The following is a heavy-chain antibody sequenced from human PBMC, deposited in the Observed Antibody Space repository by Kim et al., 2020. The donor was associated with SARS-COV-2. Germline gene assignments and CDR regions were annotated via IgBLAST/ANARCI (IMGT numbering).Heavy chain of an antibody. J-gene: IGHJ6*02. V-gene: IGHV3-30-3*01. CDR1: GFTFSSCA. CDR2: ISYDGSNK. Sequence: GGSLRPSCAASGFTFSSCAIHWVRQAPGKGLEWVAVISYDGSNKNYADSVKGRFTISRDNSKNTLYLQMNSLRAEDTALYYCARDPGSRLRGLTYSYYGMDVWGQGTTVTVSS. D-gene: IGHD3-10*01. CDR3: ARDPGSRLRGLTYSYYGMDV.